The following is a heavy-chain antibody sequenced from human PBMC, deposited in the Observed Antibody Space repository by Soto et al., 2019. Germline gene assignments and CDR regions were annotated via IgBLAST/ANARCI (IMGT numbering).Heavy chain of an antibody. V-gene: IGHV3-23*01. J-gene: IGHJ4*02. CDR2: ISGSGGST. Sequence: AGGSLRLSCAASGFTFSSYAMSWVRQAPGKGLELVSAISGSGGSTYYADSVKGRFTISRDNSKNTLYLQMNSLRAEDTAVYYCAKGGEYSSSFVFDYWGQGTLVTVSS. D-gene: IGHD6-6*01. CDR3: AKGGEYSSSFVFDY. CDR1: GFTFSSYA.